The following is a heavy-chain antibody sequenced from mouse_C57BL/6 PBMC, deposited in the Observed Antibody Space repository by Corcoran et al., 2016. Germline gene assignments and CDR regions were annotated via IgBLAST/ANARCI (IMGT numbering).Heavy chain of an antibody. CDR1: GYTFTDYY. CDR3: ARAPPFDY. V-gene: IGHV1-26*01. Sequence: EVQLQQSGPELVKPGASVKISCKASGYTFTDYYMNWVKQSNGKSLEWIGDINPNNGGTSYNQKFKGKATLTVDKSSSTAYMELRSLTSEDSAVYYCARAPPFDYWGQGTTLTVSS. CDR2: INPNNGGT. J-gene: IGHJ2*01.